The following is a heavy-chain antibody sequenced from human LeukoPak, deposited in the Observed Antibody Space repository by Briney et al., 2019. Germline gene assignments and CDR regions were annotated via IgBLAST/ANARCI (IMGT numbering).Heavy chain of an antibody. Sequence: ETLSLTCTVSGGSINSSSYFWGWIRQPPGKGLEWVSRIASDGSSTTYADSVKGRFSISRDNAKNTLYLQMNSLRVEDTAVYYCARGRPHGNDYWGQGTLVTVSS. CDR2: IASDGSST. J-gene: IGHJ4*02. V-gene: IGHV3-74*01. D-gene: IGHD4-23*01. CDR1: GGSINSSSYF. CDR3: ARGRPHGNDY.